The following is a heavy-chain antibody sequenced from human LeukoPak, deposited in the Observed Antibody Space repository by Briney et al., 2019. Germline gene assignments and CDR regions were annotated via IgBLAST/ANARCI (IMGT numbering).Heavy chain of an antibody. CDR3: ARDQREQWLVNWFDP. J-gene: IGHJ5*02. D-gene: IGHD6-19*01. CDR1: GYSFTCYY. CDR2: INPNSGGT. Sequence: ASVKVSCKASGYSFTCYYMHWVRQAPGQGLEWMGWINPNSGGTNYAQKFQGRVTMTRDTSISTAYMELSRLRSDDTAVYYCARDQREQWLVNWFDPWGQGTLVTVSS. V-gene: IGHV1-2*02.